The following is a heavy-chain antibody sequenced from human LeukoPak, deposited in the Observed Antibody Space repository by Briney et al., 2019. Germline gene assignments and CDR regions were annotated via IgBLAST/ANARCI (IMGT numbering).Heavy chain of an antibody. CDR2: IYYTGTT. D-gene: IGHD5-24*01. CDR3: ARLSGYGYFAPEPNYFDY. CDR1: GGSISNSSYL. Sequence: SETLSLTCIVSGGSISNSSYLWGWIRQPPGKGLEWIGSIYYTGTTYYNPSPKSRVTISVDTSKNQFSLKLSSVTAADTAVYYCARLSGYGYFAPEPNYFDYWGQGTLVTVSS. J-gene: IGHJ4*02. V-gene: IGHV4-39*07.